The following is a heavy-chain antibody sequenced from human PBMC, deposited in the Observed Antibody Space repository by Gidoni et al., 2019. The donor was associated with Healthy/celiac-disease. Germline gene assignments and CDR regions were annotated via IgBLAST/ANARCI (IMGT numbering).Heavy chain of an antibody. CDR3: ARDRAYDSSGYYSDY. J-gene: IGHJ4*02. D-gene: IGHD3-22*01. Sequence: TANYAQKFQGRVTITADESTSTAYMELSSLRSEDTAVYYCARDRAYDSSGYYSDYWGQGTLVTVSS. V-gene: IGHV1-69*01. CDR2: TA.